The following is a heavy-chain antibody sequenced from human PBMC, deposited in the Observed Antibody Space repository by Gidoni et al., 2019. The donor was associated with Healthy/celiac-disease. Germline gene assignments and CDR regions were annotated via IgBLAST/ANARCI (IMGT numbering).Heavy chain of an antibody. CDR1: GFSLSTSGVG. V-gene: IGHV2-5*01. CDR3: ARHRSGIRYFDY. D-gene: IGHD3-3*01. J-gene: IGHJ4*02. Sequence: QITLKESGPTLVKPTQTLTLTCTFSGFSLSTSGVGVGWIRQPPGKALEWLALIYWNDDKRYSPSLKSRLTITKDTSKNQVVLTMTNMDPVDTATYYCARHRSGIRYFDYWGQGTLVTVSS. CDR2: IYWNDDK.